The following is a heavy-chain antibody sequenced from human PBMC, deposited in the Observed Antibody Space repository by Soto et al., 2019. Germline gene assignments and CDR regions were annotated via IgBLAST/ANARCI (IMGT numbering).Heavy chain of an antibody. CDR1: GGSISIAGYY. V-gene: IGHV4-31*03. D-gene: IGHD4-17*01. J-gene: IGHJ4*02. CDR2: IYYSGTT. Sequence: QVQLQESGPGLVKPSQTLSLTCTVSGGSISIAGYYWTWIRQHPGKGLEWVGYIYYSGTTYYNPSLRSRVVISVDRSKNQFSLKLGSVTAADTPVYYCAREKGYGDYDYWGQGTLVTVSS. CDR3: AREKGYGDYDY.